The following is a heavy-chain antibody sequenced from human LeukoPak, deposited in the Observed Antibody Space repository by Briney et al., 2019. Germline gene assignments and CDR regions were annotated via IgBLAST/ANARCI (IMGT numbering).Heavy chain of an antibody. CDR3: ARDQGGSGPTTYDH. Sequence: GGSLRLSCAASGFTFSRSWMHWVRHSPEKGLVWVSRISSDGTDLTYADSVRGRFTISRDNAKNTLYLQMNSLRAEDTAVYYCARDQGGSGPTTYDHWGQGTLVTVSS. J-gene: IGHJ4*02. D-gene: IGHD6-25*01. V-gene: IGHV3-74*03. CDR1: GFTFSRSW. CDR2: ISSDGTDL.